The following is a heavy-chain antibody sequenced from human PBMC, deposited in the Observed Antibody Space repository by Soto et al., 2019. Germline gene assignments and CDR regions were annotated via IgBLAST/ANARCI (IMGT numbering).Heavy chain of an antibody. CDR2: IIPNFGTA. CDR1: GGTFSSYA. V-gene: IGHV1-69*01. J-gene: IGHJ6*02. Sequence: QVQLVQSGAEVKKPGSSVKVSCKASGGTFSSYAISWVRQAPGQGLEWMGGIIPNFGTANYAQKFQGRVTITADESKSTAYMELSSLRSKDTAVYYCARVGSSTSYSSKNYYYGMDVWGQGTTVTVSS. D-gene: IGHD2-2*01. CDR3: ARVGSSTSYSSKNYYYGMDV.